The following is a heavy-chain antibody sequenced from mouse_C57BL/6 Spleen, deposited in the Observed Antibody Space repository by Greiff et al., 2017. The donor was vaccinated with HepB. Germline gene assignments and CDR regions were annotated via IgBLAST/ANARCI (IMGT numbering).Heavy chain of an antibody. D-gene: IGHD1-1*01. J-gene: IGHJ2*01. V-gene: IGHV14-2*01. CDR2: IDPEDGEN. CDR1: GFNIKDYY. CDR3: LYYGSSYGY. Sequence: EVQLQQSGAELVKPGASVKLSCTASGFNIKDYYMHWVKQRTEQGLEWIGRIDPEDGENKYAPKFQGKATITADTSSNTAYLQLSSLTSEDTAVYYCLYYGSSYGYWGQGTTLTVSS.